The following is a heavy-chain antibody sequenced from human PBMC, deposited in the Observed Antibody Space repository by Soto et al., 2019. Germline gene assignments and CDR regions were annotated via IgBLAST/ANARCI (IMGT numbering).Heavy chain of an antibody. CDR3: TPTYSSGSY. CDR1: GFTFSGSA. Sequence: EVQLVESGGGLVQPGGSLKLSCAASGFTFSGSAMHWVRQASGKGLEWVGRIRSKANSYATAYAASVKGRFTIYRDDSKNTAYLQMNSLKTEDTAVYYCTPTYSSGSYWGQGTQVTVSS. V-gene: IGHV3-73*02. J-gene: IGHJ4*02. CDR2: IRSKANSYAT. D-gene: IGHD6-19*01.